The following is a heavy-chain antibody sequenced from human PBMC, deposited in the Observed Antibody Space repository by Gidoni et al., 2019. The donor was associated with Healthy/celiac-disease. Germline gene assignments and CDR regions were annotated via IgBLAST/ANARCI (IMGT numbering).Heavy chain of an antibody. CDR1: GFTFRSDW. D-gene: IGHD3-16*02. V-gene: IGHV3-7*01. Sequence: EVQLVESGGGWVQPGGSLGLSCEASGFTFRSDWMSWVRQAPGQGLEGVANIKQDGREKYYVDSVKGRFTIARDNAKNSPYLQMNSLRAEDTAVYYCARDGLYRHFDYWGQGTLVTVSS. CDR2: IKQDGREK. J-gene: IGHJ4*02. CDR3: ARDGLYRHFDY.